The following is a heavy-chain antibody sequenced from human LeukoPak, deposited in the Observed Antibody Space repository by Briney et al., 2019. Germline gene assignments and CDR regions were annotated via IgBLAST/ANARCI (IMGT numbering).Heavy chain of an antibody. CDR3: ARDGIAAVDFDY. CDR2: VNGDGSST. Sequence: GGSQRLSCAASGFTFSTYWMHWVRQAPGKGLVWVSRVNGDGSSTNYADSVKGRFTISRDNAKNTLYLQMNSLRAEDTAVYYCARDGIAAVDFDYWGQGILVTVSS. J-gene: IGHJ4*02. D-gene: IGHD6-13*01. CDR1: GFTFSTYW. V-gene: IGHV3-74*01.